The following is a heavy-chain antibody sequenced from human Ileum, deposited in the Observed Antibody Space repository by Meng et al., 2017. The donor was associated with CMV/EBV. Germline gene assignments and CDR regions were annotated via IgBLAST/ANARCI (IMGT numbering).Heavy chain of an antibody. D-gene: IGHD4-17*01. J-gene: IGHJ4*02. CDR3: ARIGYGAHFDY. Sequence: QVQLVQSGAEAKKPGTSWKVSCKASGYTFTSSAMHWVRQAPGQRLEWMGWINAVNGNTKYSQKFQGRVTITRDTSASTAYMELSSLRSEDTAVYYCARIGYGAHFDYWGQGTLVTVSS. CDR2: INAVNGNT. V-gene: IGHV1-3*01. CDR1: GYTFTSSA.